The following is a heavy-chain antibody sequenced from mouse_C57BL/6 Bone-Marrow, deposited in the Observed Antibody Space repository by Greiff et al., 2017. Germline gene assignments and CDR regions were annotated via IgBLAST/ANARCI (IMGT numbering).Heavy chain of an antibody. CDR3: ERGDYDYYGSSYDWYFDV. Sequence: EVQLQQSGPELVKPGASVKISCKASGYTFTDYYMNWVKQSHGKSLEWIGDINPNSGGTSYNQKFKGKATLTVDKSSSTAYMELRSLTSEDSAVYYCERGDYDYYGSSYDWYFDVWGTGTTVTVSS. CDR1: GYTFTDYY. J-gene: IGHJ1*03. V-gene: IGHV1-26*01. D-gene: IGHD1-1*01. CDR2: INPNSGGT.